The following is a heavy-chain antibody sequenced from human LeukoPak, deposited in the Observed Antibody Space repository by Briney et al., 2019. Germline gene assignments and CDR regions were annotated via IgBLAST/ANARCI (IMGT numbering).Heavy chain of an antibody. CDR2: INPSGGST. D-gene: IGHD3-22*01. Sequence: ASVKVSCKASGYTFTSYYMHWVRQAPGQGLEWMGIINPSGGSTSYAQKFQGRVTMTRDTSTSTVYMELSSLRSEDTAVYYCARDHQPYHYDSSGYSPDHYAFDIWGQGTMVTVSS. CDR1: GYTFTSYY. V-gene: IGHV1-46*01. J-gene: IGHJ3*02. CDR3: ARDHQPYHYDSSGYSPDHYAFDI.